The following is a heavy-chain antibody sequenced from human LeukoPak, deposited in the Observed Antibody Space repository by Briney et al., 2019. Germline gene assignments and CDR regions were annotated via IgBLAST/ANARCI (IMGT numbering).Heavy chain of an antibody. J-gene: IGHJ4*02. CDR1: GGSISSYY. D-gene: IGHD2-15*01. CDR2: IYYSGST. V-gene: IGHV4-59*01. CDR3: ARRQSGYCSGGSCYRGWYFDY. Sequence: PSETLSLTCTVSGGSISSYYWSWIRQPPGKGLEWIGYIYYSGSTNYNPSLKSRVTISVDTSKNQFSLKLSSVTAADTAVYYCARRQSGYCSGGSCYRGWYFDYWGQGTLVTVSS.